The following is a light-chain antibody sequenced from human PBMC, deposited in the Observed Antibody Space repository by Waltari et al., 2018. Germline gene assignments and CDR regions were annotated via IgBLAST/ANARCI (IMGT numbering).Light chain of an antibody. Sequence: EIVMTQSPESLAVSLGETATITCKSSQSILYTSNNKNYLAWYQQKPGQPPRLLIYWASSRDSGVPDGFSGSGSGTDFTLTISSLQAEDVAVYYCQQYFDNPRTFGQGTRLEIK. J-gene: IGKJ2*01. CDR3: QQYFDNPRT. V-gene: IGKV4-1*01. CDR1: QSILYTSNNKNY. CDR2: WAS.